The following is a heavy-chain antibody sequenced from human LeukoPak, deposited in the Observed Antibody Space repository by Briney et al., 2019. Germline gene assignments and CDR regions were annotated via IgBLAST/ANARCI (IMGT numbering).Heavy chain of an antibody. J-gene: IGHJ3*02. V-gene: IGHV3-23*01. Sequence: PGGSLRLSCAASGFTFSSYAMSWVRQAPGKGLEWVSAISGSGGSTYYADSVKGRFTISRDNSKNTLYLQMNSLRAEDTAVYYCAKDLSNGGGEKPIDPYDFWSGDYLLDAFDIWGQGTMVTVSS. D-gene: IGHD3-3*01. CDR1: GFTFSSYA. CDR3: AKDLSNGGGEKPIDPYDFWSGDYLLDAFDI. CDR2: ISGSGGST.